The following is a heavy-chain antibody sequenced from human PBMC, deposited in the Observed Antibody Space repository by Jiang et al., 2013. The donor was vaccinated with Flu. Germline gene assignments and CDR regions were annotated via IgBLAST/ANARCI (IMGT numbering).Heavy chain of an antibody. J-gene: IGHJ5*02. V-gene: IGHV1-69*01. D-gene: IGHD6-13*01. CDR2: IIPIFGTA. CDR3: ARDGDSSSWYPLVSWFDP. Sequence: GAEVKKPGSSVKVSCKASGGTFSSYAISWVRQAPGQGLEWMGGIIPIFGTANYAQKFQGRVTITADESTSTAYMELSSLRSEDTAVYYCARDGDSSSWYPLVSWFDPWGQGTLVTVSS. CDR1: GGTFSSYA.